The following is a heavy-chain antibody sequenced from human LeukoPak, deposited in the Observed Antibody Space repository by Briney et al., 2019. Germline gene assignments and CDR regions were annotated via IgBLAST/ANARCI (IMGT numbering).Heavy chain of an antibody. D-gene: IGHD5-24*01. J-gene: IGHJ4*02. V-gene: IGHV3-53*01. CDR2: IYSGGST. Sequence: SGGSLRLSCAASGFTVSSNYMSWVRQAPGKGLEWVSVIYSGGSTYYADSVKGRFTISRDNSKNTLYLQMNSLRAEDTAVYYCARARADGYNRDYWGQGTLVTVSS. CDR1: GFTVSSNY. CDR3: ARARADGYNRDY.